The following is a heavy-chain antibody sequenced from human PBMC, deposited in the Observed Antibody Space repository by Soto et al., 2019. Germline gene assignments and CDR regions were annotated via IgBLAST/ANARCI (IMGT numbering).Heavy chain of an antibody. CDR1: GYRLANYW. CDR3: ARQNHGGDSTYLDY. D-gene: IGHD2-21*02. V-gene: IGHV5-10-1*01. J-gene: IGHJ4*02. CDR2: IVCSDSYT. Sequence: GESLKISFEVSGYRLANYWISWVRQLPGQCLQSLGTIVCSDSYTRYSPSFQGHVTISAASSLNTAYLHFSSLQASDTAIYFCARQNHGGDSTYLDYWGQGALVTVSS.